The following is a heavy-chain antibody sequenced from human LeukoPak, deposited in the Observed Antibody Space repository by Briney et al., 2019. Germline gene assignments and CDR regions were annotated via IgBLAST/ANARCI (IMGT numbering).Heavy chain of an antibody. CDR1: GYTFTGYY. Sequence: GASVKVSCKASGYTFTGYYMHWVRQAPGQGLEWMGWINPNSGGTNYAQKFQGRVTMTRDTSISTAYMELSRLRSDDTAVYYCAREPLYCSGGSCYSVFDYWGQGTLVTVSS. CDR3: AREPLYCSGGSCYSVFDY. CDR2: INPNSGGT. D-gene: IGHD2-15*01. V-gene: IGHV1-2*02. J-gene: IGHJ4*02.